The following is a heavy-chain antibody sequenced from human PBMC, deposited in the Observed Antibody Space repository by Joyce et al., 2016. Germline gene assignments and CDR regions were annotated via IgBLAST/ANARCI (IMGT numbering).Heavy chain of an antibody. Sequence: EVQLVESGGGLVKPGESRRLSCTVSGFIFSSYSMTWVRQAPGKGLEWVSSISRDNTYIFHADSVKGRFTSSRDNARNSLYLQMNSLRAEDTAVYYCARDVLTTVTKAYGYWGQGTLVAVSS. V-gene: IGHV3-21*01. D-gene: IGHD4-11*01. CDR1: GFIFSSYS. CDR2: ISRDNTYI. CDR3: ARDVLTTVTKAYGY. J-gene: IGHJ4*02.